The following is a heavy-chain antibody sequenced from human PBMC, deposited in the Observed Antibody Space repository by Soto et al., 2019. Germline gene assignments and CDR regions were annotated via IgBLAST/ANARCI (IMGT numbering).Heavy chain of an antibody. Sequence: SEALSLTCTVSGDSVSKYYWNCIPQPAGKGLEWIGRIYTTRSPNYNPSLKSRVTMSVDTSKNQFSLKLNLSSVTAADTAVYYCARSPAYGDYANLDTWGQGTLVTVSS. CDR2: IYTTRSP. CDR3: ARSPAYGDYANLDT. J-gene: IGHJ5*02. D-gene: IGHD4-17*01. CDR1: GDSVSKYY. V-gene: IGHV4-4*07.